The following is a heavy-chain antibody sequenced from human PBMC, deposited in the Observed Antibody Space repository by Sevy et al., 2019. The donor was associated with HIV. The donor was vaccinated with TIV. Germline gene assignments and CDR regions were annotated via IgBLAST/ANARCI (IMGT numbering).Heavy chain of an antibody. CDR1: GFTFSANW. CDR3: AHETFGRFES. D-gene: IGHD3-16*01. J-gene: IGHJ4*02. V-gene: IGHV3-7*01. Sequence: GGSLRLSCAASGFTFSANWMNWVRQAPGKGLEWVANIKADGSDKHYVDSVEGRFTISRDNAKNLLFLQMISLRVEDTAVYYCAHETFGRFESWGQRTLVTVSS. CDR2: IKADGSDK.